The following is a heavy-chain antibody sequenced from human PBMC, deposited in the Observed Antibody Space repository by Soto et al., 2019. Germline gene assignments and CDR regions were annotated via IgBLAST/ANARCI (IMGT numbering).Heavy chain of an antibody. Sequence: EVQLVESGGGLVQPGGSLRLSCAASGFTFSSYWMHWVRQAPGKGLVWVSRINSDGSSTSYADSVKGRFTISRDNAKNTLYLQLSRLRAEDRAEYYGVRTSLVVAAATRNDSWGQGTLVTVSS. D-gene: IGHD2-15*01. CDR1: GFTFSSYW. CDR3: VRTSLVVAAATRNDS. CDR2: INSDGSST. V-gene: IGHV3-74*01. J-gene: IGHJ5*01.